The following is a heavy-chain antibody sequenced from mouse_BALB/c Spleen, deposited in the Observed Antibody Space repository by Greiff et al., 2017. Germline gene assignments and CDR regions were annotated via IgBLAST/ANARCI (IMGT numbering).Heavy chain of an antibody. CDR1: GFNIKDYY. CDR3: DVASWDTGGAMDD. J-gene: IGHJ4*01. CDR2: IDPENGDT. Sequence: VQLQQSGAELVRPGASVKLSCTASGFNIKDYYMHWVKQRPEQGLEWIGWIDPENGDTEYAPKFQGKATVTADTSSNTAYLQLSSLTSEDTAVYYSDVASWDTGGAMDDWGQGTSVTASS. V-gene: IGHV14-4*02. D-gene: IGHD4-1*01.